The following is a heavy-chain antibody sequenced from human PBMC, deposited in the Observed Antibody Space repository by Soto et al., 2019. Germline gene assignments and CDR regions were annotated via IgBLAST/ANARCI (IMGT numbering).Heavy chain of an antibody. V-gene: IGHV1-18*01. D-gene: IGHD5-12*01. Sequence: ASVKVSCNASGYTFTISAISWVLQAPGQGLEWMGWISTYNGDTNYAQTLQGRVTMTTDTATSTVHMEVRSLRSGDTAVYYCAREGVAPYYYYGMDVWGNGTPATVSS. J-gene: IGHJ6*04. CDR2: ISTYNGDT. CDR3: AREGVAPYYYYGMDV. CDR1: GYTFTISA.